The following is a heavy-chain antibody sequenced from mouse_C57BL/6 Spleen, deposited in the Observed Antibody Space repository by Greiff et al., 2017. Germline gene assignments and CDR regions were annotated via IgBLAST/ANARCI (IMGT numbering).Heavy chain of an antibody. J-gene: IGHJ2*01. CDR1: GYAFSSSW. CDR3: ARFNYYGSSHDY. D-gene: IGHD1-1*01. CDR2: IYPGDGDT. Sequence: QVQLQQSGPELVKPGASVKISCKASGYAFSSSWMNWVKQRPGKGLEWIGRIYPGDGDTNYNGKFKGKATLTADKSSSTAYMQLSSLTSEDSAVYFCARFNYYGSSHDYWGQGTTLTVSS. V-gene: IGHV1-82*01.